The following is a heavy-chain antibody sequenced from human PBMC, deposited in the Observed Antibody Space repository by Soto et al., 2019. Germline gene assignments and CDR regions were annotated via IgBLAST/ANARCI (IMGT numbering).Heavy chain of an antibody. V-gene: IGHV4-31*03. J-gene: IGHJ4*02. CDR1: GGSISSGGYY. CDR2: IYYSGST. Sequence: QVQLQESGPGLVKPSQTLSLTCTVSGGSISSGGYYWTWIRQHPGKGLEWIGYIYYSGSTYYNPSVKSRVTISVVTSKSQISLKLSSLTAADTAVYFCAGGPVPWGQGTLVTVST. D-gene: IGHD2-2*01. CDR3: AGGPVP.